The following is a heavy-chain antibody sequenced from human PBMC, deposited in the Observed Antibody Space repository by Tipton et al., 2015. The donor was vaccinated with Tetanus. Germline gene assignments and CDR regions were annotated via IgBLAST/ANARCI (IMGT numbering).Heavy chain of an antibody. Sequence: SLRLSCAASGFIFSSYNMNWVRQAPGKGLEWVSYISTNGYTIHYADAVKGRFTISRDNGQNSLHLQMNSLSAEDTAVYYCARDIAIVRARDWYFDVWGRGTLVTVSS. CDR3: ARDIAIVRARDWYFDV. D-gene: IGHD2/OR15-2a*01. CDR2: ISTNGYTI. V-gene: IGHV3-48*03. CDR1: GFIFSSYN. J-gene: IGHJ2*01.